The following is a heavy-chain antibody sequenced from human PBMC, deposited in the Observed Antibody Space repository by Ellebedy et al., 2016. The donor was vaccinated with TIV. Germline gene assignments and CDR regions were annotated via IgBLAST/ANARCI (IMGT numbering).Heavy chain of an antibody. V-gene: IGHV3-48*03. D-gene: IGHD3-10*01. J-gene: IGHJ4*02. CDR1: GFTFSSYE. CDR2: ISSSGSTI. Sequence: PGGSLRLSCAASGFTFSSYEMNWVRQAPGKGLEWVSYISSSGSTIYYADSVKGRFTISRDNAKNSLYLQMNSLRAEDTAVYYCARETYYYGSGSSFDYWGQGTLVTVSS. CDR3: ARETYYYGSGSSFDY.